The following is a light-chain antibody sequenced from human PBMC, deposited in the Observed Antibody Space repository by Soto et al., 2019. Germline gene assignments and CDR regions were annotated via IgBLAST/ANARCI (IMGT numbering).Light chain of an antibody. Sequence: DIVMTQSPDSLAVSLGERATINCKSSQSVLYSSNNKNYLAWYQQKPGQPPKLLIYWASTRESGVPDRFSDSGSGTDFTLTISSLQAEDVAVYYCQQYYSSPYTFGQGTQLEIK. J-gene: IGKJ2*01. V-gene: IGKV4-1*01. CDR1: QSVLYSSNNKNY. CDR3: QQYYSSPYT. CDR2: WAS.